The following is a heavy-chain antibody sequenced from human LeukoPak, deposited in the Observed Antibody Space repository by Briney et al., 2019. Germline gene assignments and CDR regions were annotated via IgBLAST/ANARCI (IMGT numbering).Heavy chain of an antibody. V-gene: IGHV3-7*01. J-gene: IGHJ4*02. D-gene: IGHD3-10*01. Sequence: GGSLRLSCAASGFTFSSYWMNWVRQAPGKGLEWVANINQDGSEKYYVDSVKGRFTISRDNGKNSLYLQLNSLRAEDTAVYYCAREGRGDYFDYWGQGTLVTVSS. CDR1: GFTFSSYW. CDR3: AREGRGDYFDY. CDR2: INQDGSEK.